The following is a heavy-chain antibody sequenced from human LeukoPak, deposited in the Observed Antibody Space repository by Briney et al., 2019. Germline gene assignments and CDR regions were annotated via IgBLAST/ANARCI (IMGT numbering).Heavy chain of an antibody. CDR3: ARDQQYYDSSGYSN. V-gene: IGHV3-66*01. CDR1: GFTVSSNY. J-gene: IGHJ3*01. D-gene: IGHD3-22*01. Sequence: GGSLRLSCAASGFTVSSNYMSWVRQAPGKGLEWVSVIYSGGTTYYADSVKGRFTISRDNSKNTLYLQMNSLRAEDTAVYYCARDQQYYDSSGYSNWGQGTMVTVSS. CDR2: IYSGGTT.